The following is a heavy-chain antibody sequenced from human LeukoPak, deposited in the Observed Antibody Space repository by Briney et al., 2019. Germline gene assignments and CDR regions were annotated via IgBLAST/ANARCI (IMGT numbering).Heavy chain of an antibody. V-gene: IGHV1-69*01. CDR2: IIPMFGAP. J-gene: IGHJ3*01. CDR1: GGTVSRFT. CDR3: ARGKAAASDAFAL. Sequence: GSSVKVSCKASGGTVSRFTINWVRQAPGQGLEWMGGIIPMFGAPNYAQKFQGRVTITADDSTSAAYMELSSLRSEDTALYYCARGKAAASDAFALWGQATPVSVSS. D-gene: IGHD6-13*01.